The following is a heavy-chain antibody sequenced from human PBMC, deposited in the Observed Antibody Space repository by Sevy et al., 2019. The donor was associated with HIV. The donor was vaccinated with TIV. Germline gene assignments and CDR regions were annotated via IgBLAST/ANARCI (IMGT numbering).Heavy chain of an antibody. CDR2: IYPGDSDT. CDR3: ARPLGRGDGYNYYAFDI. Sequence: GESLKISCKGSGYSFTSYWIGWVRQMPGKGLEWMGIIYPGDSDTRDSPSFQGQVTISADKSISTAYLQWSSLKASDTAMYYCARPLGRGDGYNYYAFDIWGQGTMVTVSS. V-gene: IGHV5-51*01. J-gene: IGHJ3*02. D-gene: IGHD5-12*01. CDR1: GYSFTSYW.